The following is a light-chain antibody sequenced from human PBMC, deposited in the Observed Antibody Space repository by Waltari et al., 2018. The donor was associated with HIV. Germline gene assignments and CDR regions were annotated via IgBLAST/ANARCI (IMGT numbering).Light chain of an antibody. Sequence: DIQMTQSPSTLSASVGDRVTITCRATQSISRGLAWYQQKPGKAPKLLIYKASTLHTGVPSSVSGSGSGTEFTLSIDSLQPDDFATYYCQQYDSSLTFGQGTKVDI. CDR2: KAS. V-gene: IGKV1-5*03. CDR1: QSISRG. CDR3: QQYDSSLT. J-gene: IGKJ1*01.